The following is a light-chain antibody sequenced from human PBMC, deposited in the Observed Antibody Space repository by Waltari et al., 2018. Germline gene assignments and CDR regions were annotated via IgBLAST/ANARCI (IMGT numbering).Light chain of an antibody. CDR2: QDT. J-gene: IGLJ2*01. V-gene: IGLV3-1*01. Sequence: SYELSQPPSVSVSPGQTASVTCSGDKLGDKYAFWYQQKPGQSPVLVIYQDTRRPSGIPDRFSVSNSGNTATLTISGTQAMDEADYYGQAWDSSTVFFGGGTRLTVL. CDR3: QAWDSSTVF. CDR1: KLGDKY.